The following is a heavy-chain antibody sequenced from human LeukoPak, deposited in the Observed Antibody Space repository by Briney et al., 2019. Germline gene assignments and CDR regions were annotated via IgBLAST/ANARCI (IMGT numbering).Heavy chain of an antibody. CDR1: GGSISSYY. Sequence: SETLSLTCTVSGGSISSYYWSWIRQPAGKGLEWIGRIYTSGSTNYNPSLESRVTMSVDTSKNQFSLKLSSVTDADTAVYYCARDDYGGSPYYYYYMDVWGKGTTVTVSS. D-gene: IGHD4-23*01. CDR2: IYTSGST. CDR3: ARDDYGGSPYYYYYMDV. V-gene: IGHV4-4*07. J-gene: IGHJ6*03.